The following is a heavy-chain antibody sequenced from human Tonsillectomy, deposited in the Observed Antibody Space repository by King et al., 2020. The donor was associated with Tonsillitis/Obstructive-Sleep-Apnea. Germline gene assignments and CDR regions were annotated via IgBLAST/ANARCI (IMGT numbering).Heavy chain of an antibody. V-gene: IGHV3-72*01. CDR2: IRKKADQYTT. J-gene: IGHJ6*03. CDR1: GFSFSDHY. CDR3: ARVRAYDFWVAYFLDV. Sequence: VQLVESGGGLVQPGGSLRLSCVASGFSFSDHYMDWVRQAPGKGLEWVGRIRKKADQYTTEYAASVKGRFTISRHDSNNSLYLQLSSLKTEDTAVYYWARVRAYDFWVAYFLDVWGRGTTLTVAS. D-gene: IGHD3/OR15-3a*01.